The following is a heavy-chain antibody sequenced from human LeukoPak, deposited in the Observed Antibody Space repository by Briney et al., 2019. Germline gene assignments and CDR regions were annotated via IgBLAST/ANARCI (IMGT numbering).Heavy chain of an antibody. D-gene: IGHD2-15*01. CDR1: GGAFSSSA. CDR2: FIPILGLA. J-gene: IGHJ6*02. CDR3: ASPGRGPDYYSMDV. Sequence: SVKVSCKASGGAFSSSAISWVRQAPGHGIEWMGKFIPILGLANYAQKFQGRVTITADTSTGTAYMDLNNLSYEDTAVYYCASPGRGPDYYSMDVWGQGTTVTVSS. V-gene: IGHV1-69*04.